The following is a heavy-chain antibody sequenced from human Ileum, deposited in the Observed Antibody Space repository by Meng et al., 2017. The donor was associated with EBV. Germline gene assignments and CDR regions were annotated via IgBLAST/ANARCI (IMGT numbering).Heavy chain of an antibody. CDR3: VYSSSFH. D-gene: IGHD6-13*01. CDR1: GFTLSNYY. J-gene: IGHJ4*02. CDR2: ISSTGSTT. V-gene: IGHV3-11*01. Sequence: VMLGASGGGLVKPGGSLRVSCAASGFTLSNYYMNWIRQAPGKGLEWVSFISSTGSTTYYADSVKGRFTVSRDNAKNSLFLQMHSLRAEDTAVYYCVYSSSFHWGQGTLVTVSS.